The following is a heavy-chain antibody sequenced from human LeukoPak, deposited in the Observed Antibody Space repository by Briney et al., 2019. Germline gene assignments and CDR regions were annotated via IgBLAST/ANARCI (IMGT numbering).Heavy chain of an antibody. CDR2: IYTSGTT. J-gene: IGHJ6*02. V-gene: IGHV4-4*07. CDR1: CGCIGWEN. CDR3: ARDGPPTANYYYYGMDV. Sequence: SQTLSLTYIDRCGCIGWENRRELGHPPVMRQERIGRIYTSGTTNYNPSLKSRVTMSVDTSKNQFSLKLSSVTAADTAVYYCARDGPPTANYYYYGMDVWGQGTTVTVSS.